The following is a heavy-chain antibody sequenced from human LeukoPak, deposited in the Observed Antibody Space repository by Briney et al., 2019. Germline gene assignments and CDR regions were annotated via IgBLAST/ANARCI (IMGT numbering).Heavy chain of an antibody. D-gene: IGHD3-10*01. CDR2: ISSSGSTI. V-gene: IGHV3-48*03. Sequence: PGGPLRLSCAASGFTFSSYEMNWVRQAPGKGLEWVSYISSSGSTIYYADSVKGRFTISRDNAKNSLYLQMNSLRAEDTAVYYCMTYYYGSGSGGAWFDPWGQGTLVTVSS. CDR1: GFTFSSYE. CDR3: MTYYYGSGSGGAWFDP. J-gene: IGHJ5*02.